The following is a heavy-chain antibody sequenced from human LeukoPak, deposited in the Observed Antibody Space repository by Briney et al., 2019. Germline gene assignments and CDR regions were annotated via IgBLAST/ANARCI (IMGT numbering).Heavy chain of an antibody. D-gene: IGHD3-10*01. CDR1: GFTFSSYA. J-gene: IGHJ4*02. CDR3: AFSYGSGSYCRF. CDR2: ISGSGGST. V-gene: IGHV3-23*01. Sequence: GGSLRLSCAASGFTFSSYAMSWVRQAPGKGLEWISAISGSGGSTYYADSVKGRFTISRDNSKNTLYLQMNSLRAEDTAVYYCAFSYGSGSYCRFWGQGTLVTVSS.